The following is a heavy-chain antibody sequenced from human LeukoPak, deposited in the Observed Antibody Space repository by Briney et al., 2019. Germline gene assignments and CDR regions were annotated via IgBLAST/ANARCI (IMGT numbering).Heavy chain of an antibody. CDR3: ARDDVRGFS. J-gene: IGHJ5*02. V-gene: IGHV4-39*02. Sequence: PSETLSLTCTVSGGSISSSSDYWGWIRQPSGKGLEWIGSIFYSGSTYYNPSLKSRVTISVDTSRNQFSLKLSSVTAADTAVYYCARDDVRGFSWGQGTLVTVSS. CDR1: GGSISSSSDY. CDR2: IFYSGST.